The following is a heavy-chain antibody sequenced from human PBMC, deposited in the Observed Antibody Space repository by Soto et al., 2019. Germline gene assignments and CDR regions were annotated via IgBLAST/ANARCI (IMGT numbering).Heavy chain of an antibody. Sequence: QVQLVQSGAEVKRPGASVKVSCKASGYTFTNYYVHWVRQAPGQGLEWMGIINPSGGSTTYAQKSQGRVTMTRDTSTNTMYMELSSLRSEDTAVYYCARDLERRGYSGYHLDYWGQGTLVTVSS. CDR1: GYTFTNYY. J-gene: IGHJ4*02. V-gene: IGHV1-46*03. CDR2: INPSGGST. CDR3: ARDLERRGYSGYHLDY. D-gene: IGHD5-12*01.